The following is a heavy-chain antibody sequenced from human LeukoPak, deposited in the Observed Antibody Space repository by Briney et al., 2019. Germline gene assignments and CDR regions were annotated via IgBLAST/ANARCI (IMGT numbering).Heavy chain of an antibody. CDR1: GFTFSDEY. CDR2: ISNSGSYT. V-gene: IGHV3-11*03. Sequence: GGSLRLSCAASGFTFSDEYMSWIRQAPGKGLEGVSYISNSGSYTNYADSVKGRFTISRDNAKNSLYLQMNSLRAEDTAVYYCARSRGAGPDAYFDYWGQGTLITVSS. CDR3: ARSRGAGPDAYFDY. J-gene: IGHJ4*02. D-gene: IGHD6-19*01.